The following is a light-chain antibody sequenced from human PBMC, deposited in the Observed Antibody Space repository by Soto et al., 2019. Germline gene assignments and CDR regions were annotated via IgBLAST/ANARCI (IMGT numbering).Light chain of an antibody. Sequence: DIQLTQSPSFLSASVGDRVTITCRASQGIFNFLAWYQQKPGKAPKLLMSAASSLQSGVPSTFSGSGSGTDFTLTISSLQPEDFATYYCQQLNSYPITFGQGTRLEIK. CDR3: QQLNSYPIT. J-gene: IGKJ5*01. CDR2: AAS. V-gene: IGKV1-9*01. CDR1: QGIFNF.